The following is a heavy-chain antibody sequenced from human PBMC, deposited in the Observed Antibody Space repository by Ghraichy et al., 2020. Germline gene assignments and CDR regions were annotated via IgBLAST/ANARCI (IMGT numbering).Heavy chain of an antibody. D-gene: IGHD1-26*01. CDR2: ISSSSSTI. J-gene: IGHJ6*02. CDR3: AREGAAPVRTDYGMDV. CDR1: GFTFSSYS. V-gene: IGHV3-48*02. Sequence: GGSLRLSCAASGFTFSSYSMNWVRQAPGKGLEWVSYISSSSSTIYYADSVKGRFTISRDNAKNSLYLQMNSLRDEDTAVYYCAREGAAPVRTDYGMDVWGQGTTVTVSS.